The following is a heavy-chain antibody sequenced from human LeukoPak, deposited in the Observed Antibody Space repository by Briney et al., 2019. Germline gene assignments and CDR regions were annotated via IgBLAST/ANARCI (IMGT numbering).Heavy chain of an antibody. CDR1: GGSLSSGSYY. CDR2: IYTSGSS. CDR3: ARAVAGRGDFDY. D-gene: IGHD6-19*01. Sequence: SETLSLTCPVSGGSLSSGSYYWRWLRQPAGRALEWIGRIYTSGSSNYNPFLKSRVTISVETSKNQFSLKLSSVTAADTAVYYCARAVAGRGDFDYWGQGTLVTVSS. V-gene: IGHV4-61*02. J-gene: IGHJ4*02.